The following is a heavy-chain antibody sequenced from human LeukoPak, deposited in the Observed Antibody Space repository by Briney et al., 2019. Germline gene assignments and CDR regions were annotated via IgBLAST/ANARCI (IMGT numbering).Heavy chain of an antibody. J-gene: IGHJ6*03. V-gene: IGHV4-38-2*02. CDR3: ARDMRSSSWYANYYYYYMDV. D-gene: IGHD6-13*01. CDR1: GYSISSGYY. Sequence: PSETLSLTCTVSGYSISSGYYWGWIRQPPGKGLEWIGSIYHSGSTYYNPSLKSRVTISVDTSKNQFSLKLSSVTAADTAVYYCARDMRSSSWYANYYYYYMDVWGKGTTVTVSS. CDR2: IYHSGST.